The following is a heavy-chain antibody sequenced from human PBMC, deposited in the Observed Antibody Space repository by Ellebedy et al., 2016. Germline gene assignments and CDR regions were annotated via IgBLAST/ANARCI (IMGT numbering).Heavy chain of an antibody. CDR3: ARFPLVGANWGGGY. Sequence: ASVKVSXXASGYTFTSYDINWVRQATGQGLEWMGWMNPNSGNTGYAQKFQGRVTMTRNTSISTAYMELSSLRSEDTAVYYCARFPLVGANWGGGYWGQGTLVTVSS. D-gene: IGHD1-26*01. V-gene: IGHV1-8*01. CDR1: GYTFTSYD. CDR2: MNPNSGNT. J-gene: IGHJ4*02.